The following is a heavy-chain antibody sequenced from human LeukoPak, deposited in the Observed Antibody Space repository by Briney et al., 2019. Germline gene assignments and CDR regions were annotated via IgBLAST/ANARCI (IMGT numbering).Heavy chain of an antibody. CDR1: GYTFTGYY. Sequence: ASVKVSCKASGYTFTGYYMHWVRQAPGQGLEWMGWMNPNSGNTGYAQKFQGRVTMTRNTSISTAYMELSSLRSEDTAVYYCARGVPRRYFDWLSNYYYYGMDVWGQGTTVTVSS. CDR3: ARGVPRRYFDWLSNYYYYGMDV. V-gene: IGHV1-8*02. D-gene: IGHD3-9*01. CDR2: MNPNSGNT. J-gene: IGHJ6*02.